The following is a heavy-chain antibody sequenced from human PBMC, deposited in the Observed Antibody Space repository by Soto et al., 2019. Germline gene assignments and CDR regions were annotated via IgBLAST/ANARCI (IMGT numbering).Heavy chain of an antibody. V-gene: IGHV3-23*01. Sequence: GGSLRLSCAASGFTFSSYAMSWVRQAPGKGLEWVSAISGSGGSTYYADSVKGRFTISRDNSKNTLYVQMNSLRAEDTAVYYCADPALEGYVWSGWGGNWFDPWGQGTLVTVSS. J-gene: IGHJ5*02. CDR3: ADPALEGYVWSGWGGNWFDP. D-gene: IGHD3-3*01. CDR1: GFTFSSYA. CDR2: ISGSGGST.